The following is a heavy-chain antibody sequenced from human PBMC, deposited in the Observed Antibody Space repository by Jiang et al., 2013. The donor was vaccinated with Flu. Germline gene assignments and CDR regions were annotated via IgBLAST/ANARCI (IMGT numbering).Heavy chain of an antibody. V-gene: IGHV1-18*01. J-gene: IGHJ3*02. CDR2: GDT. D-gene: IGHD3-10*01. CDR3: ARDEDLSGSYDAFDI. Sequence: GDTNYVQKFRGRITMTTDTSTTTGYMELRSLRSDDTAMYYCARDEDLSGSYDAFDIWGQGTMVIVSS.